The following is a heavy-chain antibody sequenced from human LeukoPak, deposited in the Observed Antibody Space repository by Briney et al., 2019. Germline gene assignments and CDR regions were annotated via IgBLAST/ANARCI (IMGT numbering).Heavy chain of an antibody. CDR1: GFTFNTYA. V-gene: IGHV3-23*01. J-gene: IGHJ4*02. D-gene: IGHD2-15*01. CDR2: ISNSASYT. Sequence: PGASLRLSCAASGFTFNTYAMSWVRQAPGKGLEWVSGISNSASYTYYADSVRGRFTISRDNSKITLYLQMNSLRGEDTAIYYCAKDYSGVNWGQGTLVTVSS. CDR3: AKDYSGVN.